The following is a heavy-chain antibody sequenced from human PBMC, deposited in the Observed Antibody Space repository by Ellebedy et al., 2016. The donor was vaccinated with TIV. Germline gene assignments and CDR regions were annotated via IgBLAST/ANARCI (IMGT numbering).Heavy chain of an antibody. Sequence: GESLKISCEASGFSFSNYAMHWVRQAPGKGLEWVAVIWYDGSNEYYADSVKGRFTISRDNAKNSLYLQMNSLRAEDTGGYYCARDDGYYYYGMDVWGQGTTVTVSS. V-gene: IGHV3-33*08. CDR2: IWYDGSNE. J-gene: IGHJ6*02. CDR3: ARDDGYYYYGMDV. D-gene: IGHD2-8*01. CDR1: GFSFSNYA.